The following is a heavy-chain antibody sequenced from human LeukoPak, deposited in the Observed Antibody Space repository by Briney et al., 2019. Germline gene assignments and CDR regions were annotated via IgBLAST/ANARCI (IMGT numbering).Heavy chain of an antibody. D-gene: IGHD1-1*01. V-gene: IGHV1-69*04. CDR3: ARGISGTTSFFDP. CDR1: GGTFSSYA. CDR2: TIPILGIA. Sequence: GASVKVSCKASGGTFSSYAISWVRQAPGQGLEWMGRTIPILGIANYAQKFQGRVTITADKSTSTAYMELSSLRSEDTAVYYCARGISGTTSFFDPWGQGTLVTVSS. J-gene: IGHJ5*02.